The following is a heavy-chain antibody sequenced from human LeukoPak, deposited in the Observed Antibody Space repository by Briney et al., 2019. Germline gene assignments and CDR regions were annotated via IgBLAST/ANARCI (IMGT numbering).Heavy chain of an antibody. J-gene: IGHJ1*01. CDR1: GFTFSSYA. D-gene: IGHD3-22*01. CDR2: ISGSGGSI. CDR3: AKDGDYYDSSGYYYDGYFQH. Sequence: NPGGSLRLSCAASGFTFSSYAMSWVRQAPGKGLEWVSAISGSGGSIYYADSVKGRFTISRDNSKNTLYLQMNSLRAEDTAVYYCAKDGDYYDSSGYYYDGYFQHWGQGTLVTVSS. V-gene: IGHV3-23*01.